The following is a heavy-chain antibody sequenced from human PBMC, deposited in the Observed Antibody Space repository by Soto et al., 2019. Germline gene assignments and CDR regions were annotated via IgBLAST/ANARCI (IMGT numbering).Heavy chain of an antibody. Sequence: QITLKESGPTLVKPTQTLTLTCTFSGFSLSTSGVGVGWIRQPPGKALEWLALIYWNDDKRYSPSLKSRLTITKDTSEDQVVLTMTNMDPVDTATYYCAHSHSSSWYGVWFDPLGQGTLVTVSS. D-gene: IGHD6-13*01. CDR3: AHSHSSSWYGVWFDP. CDR1: GFSLSTSGVG. CDR2: IYWNDDK. V-gene: IGHV2-5*01. J-gene: IGHJ5*02.